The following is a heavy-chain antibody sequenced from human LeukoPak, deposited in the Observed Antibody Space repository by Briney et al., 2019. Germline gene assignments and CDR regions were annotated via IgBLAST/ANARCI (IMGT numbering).Heavy chain of an antibody. CDR1: GFTFSSYS. Sequence: PGGSLRLSCAASGFTFSSYSMNWVRQAPGKGLEWVSYISSSSSTIYYADSVKGRFTISRDNAKNSLYLQMNSLRAEDTAVYYCARERRYGDYVFDYWGQGTLVTVSS. CDR3: ARERRYGDYVFDY. D-gene: IGHD4-17*01. CDR2: ISSSSSTI. J-gene: IGHJ4*02. V-gene: IGHV3-48*04.